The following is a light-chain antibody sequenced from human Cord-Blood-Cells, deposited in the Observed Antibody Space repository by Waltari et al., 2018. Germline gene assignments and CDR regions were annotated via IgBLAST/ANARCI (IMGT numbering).Light chain of an antibody. CDR2: SAS. Sequence: DIQLTQSPSSMSASVGDRVNITCRVSQGISSYLNWYRQKPGKVPKLLIYSASNLQAGVTSRFSSSRAATDFTLTISSLQPEDVATYYCQRKYNALPSTFGQGTKVEIK. V-gene: IGKV1-27*01. CDR3: QRKYNALPST. CDR1: QGISSY. J-gene: IGKJ1*01.